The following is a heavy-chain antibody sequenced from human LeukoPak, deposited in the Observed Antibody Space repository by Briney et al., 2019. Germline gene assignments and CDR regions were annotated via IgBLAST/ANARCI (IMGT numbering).Heavy chain of an antibody. CDR1: GFTFNTYW. Sequence: SGDSLTLSCAPCGFTFNTYWMQCVGPAPGKGRLYVTRIRGDGSTTTYADSAKGRFTISRENARNTLYLQMNSLRADDTAVYYCARGYFQDCGGDCQPFDYWGQGALVTVSS. V-gene: IGHV3-74*01. D-gene: IGHD2-21*02. J-gene: IGHJ4*02. CDR3: ARGYFQDCGGDCQPFDY. CDR2: IRGDGSTT.